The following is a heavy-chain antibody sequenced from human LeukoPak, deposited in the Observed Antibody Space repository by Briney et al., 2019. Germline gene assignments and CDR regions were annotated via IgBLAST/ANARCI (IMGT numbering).Heavy chain of an antibody. CDR1: GDSVSSNSAA. J-gene: IGHJ4*02. CDR2: TYYRSKWYN. Sequence: SQTLSLTCAISGDSVSSNSAAWNWIRQSPSRGLEWLGRTYYRSKWYNDYAVFVKSRITINPDTSKNQFSLQLNSVTPEDTAVYYCARDRSYSPYGSGSPEVDWGQGTLVTVSS. V-gene: IGHV6-1*01. D-gene: IGHD3-10*01. CDR3: ARDRSYSPYGSGSPEVD.